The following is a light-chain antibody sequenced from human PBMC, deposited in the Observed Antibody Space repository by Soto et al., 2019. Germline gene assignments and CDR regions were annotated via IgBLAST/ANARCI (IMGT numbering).Light chain of an antibody. CDR3: AAWDYSLNGPV. CDR2: SNH. Sequence: QSVLTQPPSASGTPGQRVTISCSGSSSNLGSNTVHWYQQLPGTAPKLLIYSNHQRPSGVPDRFSGSKSGTSASLAISGLQSEDEADYYCAAWDYSLNGPVFGGGTRLTVL. V-gene: IGLV1-44*01. CDR1: SSNLGSNT. J-gene: IGLJ3*02.